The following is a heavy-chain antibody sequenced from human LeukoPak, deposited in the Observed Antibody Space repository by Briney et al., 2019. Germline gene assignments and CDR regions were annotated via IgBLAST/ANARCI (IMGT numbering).Heavy chain of an antibody. CDR3: ARLTRITIFGVVIKYYFDY. Sequence: SETLSLTCTVSGGSISSSYYYWGWIRQPPGKGLEWIGSIYSSGSTYYNPSLKNRVTISVDTSKNQFSLKLSSVTAADTAVYYCARLTRITIFGVVIKYYFDYWGQGTLVTVSS. CDR1: GGSISSSYYY. D-gene: IGHD3-3*01. J-gene: IGHJ4*02. V-gene: IGHV4-39*01. CDR2: IYSSGST.